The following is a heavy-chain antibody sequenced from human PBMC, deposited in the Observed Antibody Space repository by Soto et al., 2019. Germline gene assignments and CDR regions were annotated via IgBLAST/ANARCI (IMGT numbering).Heavy chain of an antibody. CDR1: GDGFTGYY. CDR3: ARESADLVGVVAAPHPSFHS. V-gene: IGHV1-2*04. Sequence: ASVKVSCKASGDGFTGYYRQWVRQAPGQGLEWMGWINPNSGGTNNAQKFQGWVTMTRDTSISTSYMELSSLKSDDTAGDYCARESADLVGVVAAPHPSFHSWGPAPPVPVSS. CDR2: INPNSGGT. D-gene: IGHD2-15*01. J-gene: IGHJ5*01.